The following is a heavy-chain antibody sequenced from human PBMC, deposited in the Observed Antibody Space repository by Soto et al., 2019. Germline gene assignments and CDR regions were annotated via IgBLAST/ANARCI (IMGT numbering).Heavy chain of an antibody. V-gene: IGHV1-69*04. Sequence: SVKVSCKASGYTFTSYAMHWVRQAPGQRLEWMGRIIPLHDITNYAQKFQGRVTITADKSTSTAYMELNSLRSEDTAVYYCVRDSPIGSTYSGYDGIDYWGQGTLVTVPQ. CDR3: VRDSPIGSTYSGYDGIDY. D-gene: IGHD5-12*01. CDR1: GYTFTSYA. CDR2: IIPLHDIT. J-gene: IGHJ4*02.